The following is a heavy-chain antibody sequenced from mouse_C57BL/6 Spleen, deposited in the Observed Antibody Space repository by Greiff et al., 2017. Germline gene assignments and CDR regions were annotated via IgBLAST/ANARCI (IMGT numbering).Heavy chain of an antibody. V-gene: IGHV10-1*01. Sequence: EVQLVESGGGLVQPKGSLKLSCAASGFSFNTYAMNWVRQAPGKGLEWVARIRSKSNNYATYYADSVKDRFTISRDDSESMLYLQMNNLKTEDTAMYYCVRQRDYDWEYYFDYWGQGTTLTVSS. J-gene: IGHJ2*01. D-gene: IGHD2-4*01. CDR3: VRQRDYDWEYYFDY. CDR2: IRSKSNNYAT. CDR1: GFSFNTYA.